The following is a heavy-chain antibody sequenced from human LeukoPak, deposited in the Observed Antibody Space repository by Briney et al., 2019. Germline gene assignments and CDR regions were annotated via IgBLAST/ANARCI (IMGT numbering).Heavy chain of an antibody. CDR2: ISWNSGSI. D-gene: IGHD3-22*01. CDR3: AKAWGGYYDSSGYDY. Sequence: GRSLRLSCAASGFTFDDYAMHWVRQAPGKGLEWVSGISWNSGSIGYADSVKGRFTISRDNAKNSLYLQMNSLRGEETALLYCAKAWGGYYDSSGYDYWGQGTLVTVSS. J-gene: IGHJ4*02. V-gene: IGHV3-9*01. CDR1: GFTFDDYA.